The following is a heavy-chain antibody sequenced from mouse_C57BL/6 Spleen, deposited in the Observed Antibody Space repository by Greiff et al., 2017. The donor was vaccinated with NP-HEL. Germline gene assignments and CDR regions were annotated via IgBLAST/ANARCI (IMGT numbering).Heavy chain of an antibody. CDR2: IDPEDGDT. Sequence: VQLKQSGAELVRPGASVKLSCTASGFNIKDYYMHWVKQRPEQGLEWIGRIDPEDGDTEYAPKFQGKATMTADTSSNTAYLQLSSLTSEDTAVYYCTRRGSSYYAMDYWGQGTSVTVSS. CDR3: TRRGSSYYAMDY. V-gene: IGHV14-1*01. J-gene: IGHJ4*01. D-gene: IGHD1-1*01. CDR1: GFNIKDYY.